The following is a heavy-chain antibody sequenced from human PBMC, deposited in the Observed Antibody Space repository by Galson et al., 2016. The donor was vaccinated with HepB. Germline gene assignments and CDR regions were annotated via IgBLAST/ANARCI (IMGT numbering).Heavy chain of an antibody. Sequence: SLRLSCAASGFTFSVYSMNWVRQAPGKGLEWVSYISGGSSAIYYADSVKGRFTISRDNARNSLYLHMNSLRDEDTAVYYCAVPYYDSSGYYQTLDYWGQGTLVTVSS. V-gene: IGHV3-48*02. J-gene: IGHJ4*02. CDR2: ISGGSSAI. CDR3: AVPYYDSSGYYQTLDY. D-gene: IGHD3-22*01. CDR1: GFTFSVYS.